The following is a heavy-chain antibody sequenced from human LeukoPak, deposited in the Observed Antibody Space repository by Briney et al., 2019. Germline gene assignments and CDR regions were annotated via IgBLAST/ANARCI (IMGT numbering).Heavy chain of an antibody. D-gene: IGHD5-12*01. V-gene: IGHV4-4*02. J-gene: IGHJ4*02. CDR3: AGVGYSGSYYFDY. Sequence: SGTLSLTCAVSGGSISSSNWWSWVRQPPGKGLEWIGEIYHSGSTNYNPSLKSRVTISVDKSKNQFSLKLSSVTAADTAVYYCAGVGYSGSYYFDYWGQGTLVTVSS. CDR1: GGSISSSNW. CDR2: IYHSGST.